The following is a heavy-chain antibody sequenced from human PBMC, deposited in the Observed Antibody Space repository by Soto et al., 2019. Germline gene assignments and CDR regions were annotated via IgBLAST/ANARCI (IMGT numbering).Heavy chain of an antibody. CDR2: IPYDGSNK. CDR1: GFTFSSYG. J-gene: IGHJ2*01. V-gene: IGHV3-30*18. Sequence: QEQLVESGGGVVQPGRSLRLTCAGSGFTFSSYGMHWVRQAPGKGLEWVAIIPYDGSNKYYADSVKGRFTISRDNSKNTLYLQMNSLRAEDTAVYYCAKTTGDYPLYWYFDLWGRGTLVTVSS. D-gene: IGHD4-17*01. CDR3: AKTTGDYPLYWYFDL.